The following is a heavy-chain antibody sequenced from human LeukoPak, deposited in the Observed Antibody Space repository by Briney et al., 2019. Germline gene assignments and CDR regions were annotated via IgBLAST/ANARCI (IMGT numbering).Heavy chain of an antibody. D-gene: IGHD2-2*01. CDR1: GFTFSSYS. Sequence: GGSLRLSCAASGFTFSSYSMNWVRQAPGKGLEWVSSISSSSSYIYYADSVKGRFTISRDNAKNSLYLQMNSLRAEDTAVYYCARTVVPAATSDDAFDIWGQGTMVTVSS. J-gene: IGHJ3*02. CDR2: ISSSSSYI. CDR3: ARTVVPAATSDDAFDI. V-gene: IGHV3-21*01.